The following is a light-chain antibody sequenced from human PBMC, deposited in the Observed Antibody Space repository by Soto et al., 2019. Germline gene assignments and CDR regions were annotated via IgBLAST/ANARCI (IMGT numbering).Light chain of an antibody. CDR1: SSNIGAGYD. CDR2: GNS. CDR3: QSYASSLSGWV. J-gene: IGLJ3*02. V-gene: IGLV1-40*01. Sequence: QSVLTQPPSVSGAPGQRVTISCTGSSSNIGAGYDVHWYQQLPGTAPKLLIYGNSNRPSGVPDRFSGSKSGTSASLAITVLQAEDEADYYCQSYASSLSGWVFGGGTKLTVL.